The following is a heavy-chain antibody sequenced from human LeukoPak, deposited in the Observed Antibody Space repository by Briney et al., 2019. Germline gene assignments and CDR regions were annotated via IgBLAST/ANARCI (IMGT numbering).Heavy chain of an antibody. V-gene: IGHV4-59*01. D-gene: IGHD6-19*01. CDR3: ARSQWLVQGFDY. CDR1: GGPISSYY. J-gene: IGHJ4*02. Sequence: PSETLSLTCTVSGGPISSYYWRWIRQPPGKGLEWSGYIYYSGSTNYNPSLKSRVTISVDTSKNQFSLKLSSVTAADTAVYYCARSQWLVQGFDYWGQGTLVTVSS. CDR2: IYYSGST.